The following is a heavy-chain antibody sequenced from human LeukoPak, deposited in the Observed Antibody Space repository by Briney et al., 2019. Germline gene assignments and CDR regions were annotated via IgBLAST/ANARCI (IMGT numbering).Heavy chain of an antibody. CDR3: ARDMNPTVFDF. V-gene: IGHV3-74*01. CDR2: IKNDGNDT. D-gene: IGHD3-16*01. CDR1: GFTFTGHW. J-gene: IGHJ4*02. Sequence: PGGSLRLSCAASGFTFTGHWMHWVRQTPGKGLVWVSGIKNDGNDTAYADSVKGRFTISRDNAKNTLYLQMDSLRAEDTAVYYCARDMNPTVFDFWGQGTLVTVSS.